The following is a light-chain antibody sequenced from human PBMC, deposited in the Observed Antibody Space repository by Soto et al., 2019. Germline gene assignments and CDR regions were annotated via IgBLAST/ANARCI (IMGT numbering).Light chain of an antibody. Sequence: EIVLTQSPATLSLSPGERATLSCRASQSVSSYLAWYQQKPGQAPRLLIYDASNRATGIPARFSDSESGTDLPVTISSLEPEVFAVYYCQQRRNWFTFGQGTKLEIK. V-gene: IGKV3-11*01. CDR1: QSVSSY. J-gene: IGKJ2*01. CDR2: DAS. CDR3: QQRRNWFT.